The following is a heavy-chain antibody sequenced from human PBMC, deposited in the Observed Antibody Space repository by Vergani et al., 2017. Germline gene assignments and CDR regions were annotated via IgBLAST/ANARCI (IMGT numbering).Heavy chain of an antibody. J-gene: IGHJ6*02. D-gene: IGHD3-10*01. V-gene: IGHV3-66*02. CDR2: IYSGGST. CDR3: ARDRWVYYGSGSYYTTLRDYYYYGMDV. CDR1: GFTVSSNY. Sequence: EVQLVESGGGLVQPGGSLRLSCAASGFTVSSNYMSWVRQAPGKGLEWVSVIYSGGSTYYADSVKGRFTISRDNSKNTLYLQMNSLRAEDTAVYYCARDRWVYYGSGSYYTTLRDYYYYGMDVWGQGTTVTVSS.